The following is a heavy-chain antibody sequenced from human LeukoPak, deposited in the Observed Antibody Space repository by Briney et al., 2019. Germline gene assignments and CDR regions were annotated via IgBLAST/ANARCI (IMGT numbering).Heavy chain of an antibody. J-gene: IGHJ6*02. D-gene: IGHD2-2*01. CDR1: GFTFSSYG. V-gene: IGHV3-33*01. CDR3: ARDGSLVVPAAWDYYYGMDV. CDR2: ILSDGSKE. Sequence: GGSLRLSCAASGFTFSSYGMHWVRQAPGKGLEWVAVILSDGSKEFYTDSVKGRFTISRDNSKNTLYLQINSLRAEDTAVYYCARDGSLVVPAAWDYYYGMDVWGQGTTVTVSS.